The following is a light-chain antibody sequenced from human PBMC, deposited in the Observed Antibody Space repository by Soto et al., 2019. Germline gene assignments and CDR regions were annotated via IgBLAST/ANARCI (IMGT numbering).Light chain of an antibody. Sequence: DIVLTQSPATLSLSPGQTATLSCRASQSVSSYLAWYQQKPGQAPRLLIYGASTRATGIPARFSGSGSGTEFTLTISSLQSEDFAVYYCQQYNNWPQTFGQGTKVDIK. V-gene: IGKV3-15*01. J-gene: IGKJ1*01. CDR3: QQYNNWPQT. CDR1: QSVSSY. CDR2: GAS.